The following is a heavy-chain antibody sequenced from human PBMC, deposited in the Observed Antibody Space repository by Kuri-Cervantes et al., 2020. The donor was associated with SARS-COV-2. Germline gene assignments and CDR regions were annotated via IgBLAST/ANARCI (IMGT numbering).Heavy chain of an antibody. CDR3: ARDTSPDAFDI. V-gene: IGHV3-48*01. CDR2: ISSSSSTI. CDR1: GFTFSSYS. D-gene: IGHD1-1*01. Sequence: GESLKISCAASGFTFSSYSMNWVRQAPGKGLEWVSYISSSSSTIYYADSVKGRFTISRDNAKNSLYLQMNSLRAEDTAVYHCARDTSPDAFDIWGQGTMVTVSS. J-gene: IGHJ3*02.